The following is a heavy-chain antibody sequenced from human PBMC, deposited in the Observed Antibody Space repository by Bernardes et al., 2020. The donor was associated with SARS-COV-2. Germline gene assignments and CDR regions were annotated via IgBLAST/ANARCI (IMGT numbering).Heavy chain of an antibody. CDR2: ISSSGSTI. V-gene: IGHV3-11*01. CDR3: ARGHDSSGYYPNRGGYYYGMDV. CDR1: DFTFSDSY. D-gene: IGHD3-22*01. J-gene: IGHJ6*02. Sequence: GGSLRLSCAASDFTFSDSYMNWIRQAPGKGLEWISFISSSGSTIYYADSVKGRFTISRDNAKNSLSLQMNSLRAEDTAVYYCARGHDSSGYYPNRGGYYYGMDVWGQGTTVTVSS.